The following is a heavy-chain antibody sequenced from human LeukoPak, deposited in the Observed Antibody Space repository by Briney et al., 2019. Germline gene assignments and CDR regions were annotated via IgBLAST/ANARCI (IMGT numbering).Heavy chain of an antibody. CDR3: ARVAPYYYVDV. V-gene: IGHV3-7*01. CDR1: GFTFSSYW. Sequence: PGGSLRLPCAASGFTFSSYWMSWVRQAPGKGLEWVANIKQDGSEKYYVDSVNGRVTISRDNAKNSLYLQINSLRAEDTAVYYCARVAPYYYVDVWGKGTTVTVSS. J-gene: IGHJ6*03. CDR2: IKQDGSEK.